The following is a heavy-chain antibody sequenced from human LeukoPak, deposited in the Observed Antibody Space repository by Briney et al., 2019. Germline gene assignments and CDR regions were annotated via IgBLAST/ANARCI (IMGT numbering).Heavy chain of an antibody. CDR3: ARLDSSGYYVDY. J-gene: IGHJ4*02. CDR2: INPSGGST. CDR1: GYTFTSYY. V-gene: IGHV1-46*01. Sequence: ASVKVSCKASGYTFTSYYMDWVRQAPGQGLEWMGIINPSGGSTSYAQKFQGRITMTRDMSTSTVYMGLSSLRSEDTAVYYCARLDSSGYYVDYWGQGTLVTVSS. D-gene: IGHD3-22*01.